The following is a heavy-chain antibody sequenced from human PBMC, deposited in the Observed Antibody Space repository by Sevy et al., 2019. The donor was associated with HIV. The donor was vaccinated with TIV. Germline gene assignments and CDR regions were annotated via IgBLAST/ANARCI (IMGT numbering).Heavy chain of an antibody. J-gene: IGHJ4*02. CDR1: GFTFTDYA. Sequence: GGSLRLSCTASGFTFTDYAMNWVRQSPGKGLEWVAFFKRKADGGTLDHAASVKGRFTISRDDSKNIAYLQMNDLKTEDTGVYYCTRWKGAQSAFEYWGQGALVTVSS. V-gene: IGHV3-49*04. D-gene: IGHD1-1*01. CDR3: TRWKGAQSAFEY. CDR2: FKRKADGGTL.